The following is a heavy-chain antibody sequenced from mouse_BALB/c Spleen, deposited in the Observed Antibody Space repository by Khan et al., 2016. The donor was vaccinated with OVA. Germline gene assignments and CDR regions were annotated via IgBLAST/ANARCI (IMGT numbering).Heavy chain of an antibody. CDR3: ARELRLGGFAY. D-gene: IGHD1-2*01. Sequence: QVQLKQSGLGLVAPSQSLSITCTVSGFSLTGFGINWVRQPPGKGLEWLGMIWGDGSTDYNSALKSRLSISKDNSKSQVFLKMNSLQTDDTARYYCARELRLGGFAYWGQGTLVTVSA. CDR1: GFSLTGFG. CDR2: IWGDGST. J-gene: IGHJ3*01. V-gene: IGHV2-6-7*01.